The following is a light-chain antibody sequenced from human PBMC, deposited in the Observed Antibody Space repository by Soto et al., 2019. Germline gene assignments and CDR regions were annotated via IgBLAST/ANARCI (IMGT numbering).Light chain of an antibody. CDR2: DAS. CDR3: QNDGSSRM. V-gene: IGKV3-20*01. J-gene: IGKJ1*01. Sequence: DIVLTQSPGPLSLSPGERATLSSRASQSVSNFYLAWYQQNPGQAPRLLIYDASNRSTGIPDRFSGSGSGTDFTLTISRLEPEDCAVYYCQNDGSSRMVGQGTEVDIK. CDR1: QSVSNFY.